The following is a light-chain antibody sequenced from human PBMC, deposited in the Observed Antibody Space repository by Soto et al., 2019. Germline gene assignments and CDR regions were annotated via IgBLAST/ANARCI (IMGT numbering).Light chain of an antibody. V-gene: IGLV2-14*03. CDR1: SSDVGAYDF. J-gene: IGLJ1*01. CDR3: SSYTTSSTRV. Sequence: PASVSGVARGSLTILCTGTSSDVGAYDFVSWYQQHPDKAPKLMIYEVSNRPSGVSYRFSGSKSVNTATLTISGLQAEDEADYYCSSYTTSSTRVFGTGTKVTVL. CDR2: EVS.